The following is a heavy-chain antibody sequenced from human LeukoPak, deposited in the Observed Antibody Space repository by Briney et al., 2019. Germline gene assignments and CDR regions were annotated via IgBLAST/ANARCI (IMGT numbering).Heavy chain of an antibody. J-gene: IGHJ4*02. CDR2: VHTSGES. Sequence: PSETLSLTRTASGGSISSNYWSWIRQPAGKGLEWIGRVHTSGESNYHPSLKTRVTMSADTSKNQFSLRLSSVTAADTAVYFCARENYFAGGGYGADFWGQGTLVTVSS. V-gene: IGHV4-4*07. CDR3: ARENYFAGGGYGADF. D-gene: IGHD3-22*01. CDR1: GGSISSNY.